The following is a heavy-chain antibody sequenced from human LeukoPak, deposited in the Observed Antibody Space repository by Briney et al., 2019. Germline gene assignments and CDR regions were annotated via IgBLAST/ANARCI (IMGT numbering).Heavy chain of an antibody. V-gene: IGHV3-7*03. CDR2: INTDGSEN. J-gene: IGHJ4*02. Sequence: GRSLTLSCAASGFIFNRFWMSWVRQAPGKGPEWVASINTDGSENHYVGSVRGRFTISRDNAKNTLHLQMNSLRTEDTALYYCAREAYWGQGILVAVSS. CDR3: AREAY. CDR1: GFIFNRFW.